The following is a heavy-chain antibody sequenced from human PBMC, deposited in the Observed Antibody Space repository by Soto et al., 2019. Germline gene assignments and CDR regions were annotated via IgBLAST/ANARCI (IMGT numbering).Heavy chain of an antibody. CDR3: AFGSGGLEY. CDR2: ISSDNVDA. V-gene: IGHV1-18*01. Sequence: QVQLAQSGAEVKKPGASAKVSCRASGYPFSNFDVSWVRQAPGQGLEWMGWISSDNVDADPAQNFQGRLTLTIDRSTSTAYMDLKTLGSDDTAVYFCAFGSGGLEYRGQGTQVTVSA. J-gene: IGHJ4*02. D-gene: IGHD3-10*01. CDR1: GYPFSNFD.